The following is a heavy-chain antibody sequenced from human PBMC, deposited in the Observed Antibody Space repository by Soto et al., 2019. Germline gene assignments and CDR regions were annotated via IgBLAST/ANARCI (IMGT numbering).Heavy chain of an antibody. Sequence: ASVKVSCKASGYTFTSYGISWVRQAPGQGLEWMGWIGAYNGNTNYAQKLQGRVTMTTDTSTSTAYMELRSLRSDDTAVYYCARFRKRNYYYYGMVVWGQRTTVTGS. J-gene: IGHJ6*02. CDR1: GYTFTSYG. CDR3: ARFRKRNYYYYGMVV. CDR2: IGAYNGNT. V-gene: IGHV1-18*01.